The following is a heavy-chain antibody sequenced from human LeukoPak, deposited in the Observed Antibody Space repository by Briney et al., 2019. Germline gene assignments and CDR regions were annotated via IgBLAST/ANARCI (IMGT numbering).Heavy chain of an antibody. Sequence: GGSLRLSCAASGFTFSSYWMSWVRQAPGKGLEWVANIKQDGSEKYYVDSVKGRFTISRDNAKNSLYLQMNSLRAEDTAVYYCARTLTTYYDFSSGYQPDYYYYYYMDVWGKGTTVTVSS. CDR3: ARTLTTYYDFSSGYQPDYYYYYYMDV. CDR2: IKQDGSEK. CDR1: GFTFSSYW. V-gene: IGHV3-7*01. J-gene: IGHJ6*03. D-gene: IGHD3-3*01.